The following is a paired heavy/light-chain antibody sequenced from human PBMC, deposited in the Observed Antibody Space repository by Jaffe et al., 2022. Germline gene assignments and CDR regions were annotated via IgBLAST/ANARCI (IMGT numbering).Light chain of an antibody. V-gene: IGKV4-1*01. Sequence: DIVMTQSPDSLAASLGERATITCKSSQSVLYSSNNKNSLAWYQQKPGQPPKVLIYWASTRESGVPDRFSGSGSGTDFTLTISSLQAEDVAVYYCQQYYTTPYTFGQGTKLEIK. CDR2: WAS. J-gene: IGKJ2*01. CDR3: QQYYTTPYT. CDR1: QSVLYSSNNKNS.
Heavy chain of an antibody. V-gene: IGHV4-59*01. D-gene: IGHD7-27*01. CDR2: THYGGIT. Sequence: QVQLQESGPGLVKPSETLSLTCSVSGGSISTYYWSWIRQPPGKGLEWIGYTHYGGITNYNPSLNSRVTMSLDTSRNQFSLRLSSVAAADTAVYYCATFWGGKGYYFDYWGQGILVTVSS. CDR1: GGSISTYY. CDR3: ATFWGGKGYYFDY. J-gene: IGHJ4*02.